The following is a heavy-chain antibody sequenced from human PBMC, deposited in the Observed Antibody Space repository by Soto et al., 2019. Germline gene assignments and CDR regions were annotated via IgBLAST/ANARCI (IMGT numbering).Heavy chain of an antibody. D-gene: IGHD3-10*01. CDR2: VNHSGEA. V-gene: IGHV4-34*01. CDR1: GGSFRNYY. Sequence: SETLSLTCGVYGGSFRNYYWIWVRQPPGKGLEWIGEVNHSGEATYNPSLQSRITISLDTSNSQFSLKLTSMTAADTAMYFCAGAERFPRSCFDTWGQRNQVTVSS. CDR3: AGAERFPRSCFDT. J-gene: IGHJ5*02.